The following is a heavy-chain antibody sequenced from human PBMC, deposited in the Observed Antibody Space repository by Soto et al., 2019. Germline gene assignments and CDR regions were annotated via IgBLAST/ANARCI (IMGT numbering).Heavy chain of an antibody. J-gene: IGHJ4*02. D-gene: IGHD3-22*01. Sequence: PSETLSLTCTVSGGSISSGDYYWSWIRQPPGKGLEWIGYIYYSGSTYYNPSLKSRVTISVDTSKNQFSLKLSSVTAADTAVYYCARYYDSRGYYSGFDYWGQGTVVTVSS. V-gene: IGHV4-30-4*01. CDR3: ARYYDSRGYYSGFDY. CDR1: GGSISSGDYY. CDR2: IYYSGST.